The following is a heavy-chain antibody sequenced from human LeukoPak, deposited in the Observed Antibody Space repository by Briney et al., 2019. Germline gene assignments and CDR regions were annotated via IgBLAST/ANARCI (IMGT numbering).Heavy chain of an antibody. CDR1: GGSISSSSYY. CDR3: AVSFGGYDAGFY. CDR2: IHHSGAT. J-gene: IGHJ4*02. D-gene: IGHD3-3*01. V-gene: IGHV4-39*01. Sequence: PSETLSLTCTVSGGSISSSSYYWGWIRQPPGKGLQWIGSIHHSGATSYNPSLKTRVTTSVDTSKNQFSLRLSSVTAADTAVYFCAVSFGGYDAGFYWGQGTLVTVSS.